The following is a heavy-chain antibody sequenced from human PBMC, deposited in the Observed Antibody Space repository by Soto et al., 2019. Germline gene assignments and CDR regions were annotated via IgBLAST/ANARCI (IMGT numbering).Heavy chain of an antibody. D-gene: IGHD3-10*01. Sequence: QVQLVQSGAEVKRAGASVKVSCKASGYTFSSYGLSWVRQAPGQGLEWMGWISDYNGNTHYAQKFQGRVIMTTDTPTRTAYVELRSLRADDTAAYFCAREGYYSGSGTYSPPRYYGMDVWGQGTTVTVSS. CDR3: AREGYYSGSGTYSPPRYYGMDV. CDR2: ISDYNGNT. CDR1: GYTFSSYG. J-gene: IGHJ6*02. V-gene: IGHV1-18*01.